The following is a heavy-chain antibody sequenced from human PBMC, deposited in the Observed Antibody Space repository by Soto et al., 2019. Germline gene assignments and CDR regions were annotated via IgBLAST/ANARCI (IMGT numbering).Heavy chain of an antibody. CDR2: ISFSGFTT. Sequence: GGSLRLSCAASGFTFNNYAMSWVRQAPGKGLEWVSTISFSGFTTYYADSVKGRFTISRDNSKNTLYLQMNSLRAEDTAVYYCAKAGLRLEELSKRGPFDYWGQGTLVTVSS. CDR1: GFTFNNYA. V-gene: IGHV3-23*01. J-gene: IGHJ4*02. CDR3: AKAGLRLEELSKRGPFDY. D-gene: IGHD3-16*02.